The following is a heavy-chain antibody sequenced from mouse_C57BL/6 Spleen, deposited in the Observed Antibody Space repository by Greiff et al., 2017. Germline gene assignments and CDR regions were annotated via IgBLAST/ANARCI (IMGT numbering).Heavy chain of an antibody. CDR3: ARGLRLRFAY. CDR2: IYPGDGGT. D-gene: IGHD3-2*02. J-gene: IGHJ3*01. Sequence: VQLQQSGPELVKPGASVKISCKASGYAFSSSWMNWVKQRPGKGLEWIGRIYPGDGGTSYNGKFKGKATLTADKSSSTAYMQLRSLTSEDSAVYFCARGLRLRFAYWGQGTLVTVSA. V-gene: IGHV1-82*01. CDR1: GYAFSSSW.